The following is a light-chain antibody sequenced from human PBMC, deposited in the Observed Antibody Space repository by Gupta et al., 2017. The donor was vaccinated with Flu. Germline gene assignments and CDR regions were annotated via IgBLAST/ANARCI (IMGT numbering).Light chain of an antibody. CDR2: KGS. V-gene: IGKV2-30*02. J-gene: IGKJ3*01. Sequence: PLCPPPFNTGITIRSPSHSDSNTYLSWFQQRPGQSPMRLIYKGSSRDSGIPDRFSGSGSGTDFTLNISRMETDDFVVYYCKQVESYPFTFGHGTKVDI. CDR1: RSPSHSDSNTY. CDR3: KQVESYPFT.